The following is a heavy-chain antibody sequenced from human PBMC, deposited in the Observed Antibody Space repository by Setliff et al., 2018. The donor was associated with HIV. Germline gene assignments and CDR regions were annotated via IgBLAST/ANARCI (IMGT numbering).Heavy chain of an antibody. CDR1: GASISSYY. J-gene: IGHJ6*02. CDR2: IYNSGYS. V-gene: IGHV4-59*01. CDR3: ARGDGYRGNDAYYDSGMDV. D-gene: IGHD5-12*01. Sequence: PSETLSLTCKVSGASISSYYWSWVRQPPGKGLEWIGYIYNSGYSNSKPSLKSRVTMSLDTSTNQFSLNLRSVTAADTAVYYCARGDGYRGNDAYYDSGMDVWGQGITVTVSS.